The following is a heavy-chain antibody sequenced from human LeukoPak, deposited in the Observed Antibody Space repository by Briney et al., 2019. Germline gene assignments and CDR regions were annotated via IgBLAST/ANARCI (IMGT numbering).Heavy chain of an antibody. D-gene: IGHD6-6*01. V-gene: IGHV3-21*01. CDR1: GFTLCNFA. J-gene: IGHJ4*02. Sequence: GSLRLSCAASGFTLCNFAMSWVRQAPGGGLEWVSSISSSSSYIYYADSVKGRFTISRDNAKNSLYLQMNSLRAEDTAVYYCARSAYSSSSNYFDYWGQGTLVTVSS. CDR3: ARSAYSSSSNYFDY. CDR2: ISSSSSYI.